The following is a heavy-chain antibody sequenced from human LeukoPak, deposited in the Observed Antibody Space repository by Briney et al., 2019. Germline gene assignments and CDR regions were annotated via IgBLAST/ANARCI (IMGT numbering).Heavy chain of an antibody. CDR2: IRYDGSNK. CDR3: AKDTLPGIAVAGPFDY. CDR1: GFTFSSYG. D-gene: IGHD6-19*01. V-gene: IGHV3-30*02. Sequence: PGGSLSLSCAASGFTFSSYGMHWVRQAPGKGLEWVAFIRYDGSNKYYADSVKGRFTISRDNSKNTLYLQMNSLRAEDTAVYYCAKDTLPGIAVAGPFDYWGQGTLVTVSS. J-gene: IGHJ4*02.